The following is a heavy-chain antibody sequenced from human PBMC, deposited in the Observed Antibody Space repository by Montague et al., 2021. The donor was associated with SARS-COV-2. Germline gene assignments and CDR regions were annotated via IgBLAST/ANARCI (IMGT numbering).Heavy chain of an antibody. CDR2: ITTDANKT. D-gene: IGHD2-21*01. CDR1: GFTFSSYA. J-gene: IGHJ4*02. V-gene: IGHV3-30*18. CDR3: AKDQGIGYSDCDY. Sequence: YRRLSCAASGFTFSSYAMPWVRQAPGKGLEWVAAITTDANKTYYADSVKGRFTISRDTSKNTLSLQLDGLRVEDAALYYCAKDQGIGYSDCDYWGQGTLVTVSS.